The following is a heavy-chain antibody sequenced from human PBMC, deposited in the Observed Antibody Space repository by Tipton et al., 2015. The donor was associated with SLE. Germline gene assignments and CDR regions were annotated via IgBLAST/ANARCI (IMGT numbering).Heavy chain of an antibody. J-gene: IGHJ4*02. V-gene: IGHV4-4*02. CDR1: NDSVTSNW. Sequence: SLRLSCDVPNDSVTSNWWSWVRQPPGKGLEWIVETFHTGTTYYNASFQSRFTVSLDKSTAHLSLDLRSVTAADTAVYYCARHISVTGQRGFDYWGQGTLITVSS. CDR2: TFHTGTT. CDR3: ARHISVTGQRGFDY. D-gene: IGHD6-19*01.